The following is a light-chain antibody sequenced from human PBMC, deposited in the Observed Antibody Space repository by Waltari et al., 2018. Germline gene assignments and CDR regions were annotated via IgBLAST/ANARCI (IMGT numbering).Light chain of an antibody. CDR2: YRSDSDN. J-gene: IGLJ3*02. V-gene: IGLV5-45*01. CDR1: SVIIVGTYR. CDR3: MIWHSTAWV. Sequence: QAVLTQPASLSASPGASASLTCTLRSVIIVGTYRIYWFQQKPGSPPQYLLRYRSDSDNHHRAGVPSSFSGSNDASAEAGILLIAGLQSEDEADYYCMIWHSTAWVFGAGTRLTVL.